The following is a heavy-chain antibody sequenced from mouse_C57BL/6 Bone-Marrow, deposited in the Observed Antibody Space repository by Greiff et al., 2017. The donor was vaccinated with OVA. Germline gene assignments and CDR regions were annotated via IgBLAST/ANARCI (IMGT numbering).Heavy chain of an antibody. V-gene: IGHV1-72*01. CDR2: IYPNSGGT. Sequence: QLQQPGAELVKPGASVKLSCKASGYPFTSYWMPWVKQRPGRGLEWIGRIYPNSGGTKYNEKFKSKATLTVDKTSSTAYMQLSSLTAEDSAVYYCARREVDYDYAMDYWGQGTSVTVS. D-gene: IGHD2-4*01. J-gene: IGHJ4*01. CDR1: GYPFTSYW. CDR3: ARREVDYDYAMDY.